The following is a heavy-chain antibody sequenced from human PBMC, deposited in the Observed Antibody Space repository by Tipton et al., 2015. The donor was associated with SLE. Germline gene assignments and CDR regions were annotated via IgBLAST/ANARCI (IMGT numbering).Heavy chain of an antibody. J-gene: IGHJ6*02. CDR1: GGSISSGSYY. Sequence: LRLSCTVSGGSISSGSYYWSWIRQPAGKGLEWIGHIYTSGSTNYNPSLKSRVTISVDTSKNQFSLKLSSVTAADTAVYYCARGNDYYYYYGMDVWGQGTTVTVSS. V-gene: IGHV4-61*09. CDR3: ARGNDYYYYYGMDV. D-gene: IGHD1-1*01. CDR2: IYTSGST.